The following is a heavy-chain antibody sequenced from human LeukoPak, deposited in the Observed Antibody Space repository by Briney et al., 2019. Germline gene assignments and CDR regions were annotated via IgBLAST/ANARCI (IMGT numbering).Heavy chain of an antibody. CDR3: AKFGVDYDMIV. V-gene: IGHV4-59*01. D-gene: IGHD3-16*01. J-gene: IGHJ6*02. CDR1: GGSISGSY. Sequence: SETLSLTCTVSGGSISGSYWTWIRQPPGKGLEWIGQIYYKGNADYNPSLKSRVTLSVDTSKNQFSLKLTAMTAAATAVYYCAKFGVDYDMIVWGQGTTVTVS. CDR2: IYYKGNA.